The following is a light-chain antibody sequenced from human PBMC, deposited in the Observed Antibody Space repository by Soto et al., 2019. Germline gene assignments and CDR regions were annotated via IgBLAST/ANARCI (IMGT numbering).Light chain of an antibody. Sequence: IVVTQSPGTLSLSPGDRVTLSCRASQSVNTKLAWYQQKPGQAPTLLMSGASNRASGVPVRFSGSGSGTDFTLTISRLEPEDFALYYCQQYGGSPITFGLGTRLEIK. J-gene: IGKJ5*01. V-gene: IGKV3-20*01. CDR1: QSVNTK. CDR2: GAS. CDR3: QQYGGSPIT.